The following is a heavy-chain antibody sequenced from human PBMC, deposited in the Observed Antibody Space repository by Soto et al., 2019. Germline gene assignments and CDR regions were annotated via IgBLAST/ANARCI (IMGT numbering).Heavy chain of an antibody. CDR1: GGTFSSYA. Sequence: QVQLVQSGAEVKKPGSSVNVSCKASGGTFSSYAISWVRQAPGQGLEWMGGIIPIFGTANYAQKFQGRVTITADESTSTAYMELSSLRSEDTAVYYCARDHNHCSGGSCYPGDFDYWGQGTLVTVAS. D-gene: IGHD2-15*01. CDR3: ARDHNHCSGGSCYPGDFDY. V-gene: IGHV1-69*01. J-gene: IGHJ4*02. CDR2: IIPIFGTA.